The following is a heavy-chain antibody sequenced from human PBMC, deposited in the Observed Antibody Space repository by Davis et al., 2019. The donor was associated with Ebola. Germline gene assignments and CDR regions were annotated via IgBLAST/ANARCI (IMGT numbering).Heavy chain of an antibody. D-gene: IGHD3-16*01. J-gene: IGHJ4*02. V-gene: IGHV3-7*03. CDR2: IKQDGSEK. CDR3: ARGRSGPVLEGEDY. Sequence: GESLKISCAASGFTFSSYWMSWVRQAPGKGLEWVANIKQDGSEKYYVDSVKGRFTISRDNAKNSLYLQMNSLRAEDTAVYYCARGRSGPVLEGEDYWGQGTLVTVSS. CDR1: GFTFSSYW.